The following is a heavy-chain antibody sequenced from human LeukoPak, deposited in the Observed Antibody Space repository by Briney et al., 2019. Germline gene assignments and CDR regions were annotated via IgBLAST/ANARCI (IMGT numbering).Heavy chain of an antibody. CDR3: ARSMDPYYYYNGMDV. D-gene: IGHD2-8*01. CDR1: GYSFTSYW. CDR2: IYPGDSDT. J-gene: IGHJ6*02. Sequence: GESLKISCKGSGYSFTSYWIGWVRQMPGKGLEWMGIIYPGDSDTRYSPSFQGQVTISADKSISTAYLQWSSLKASDTAMYYCARSMDPYYYYNGMDVWGQGTTVTVSS. V-gene: IGHV5-51*01.